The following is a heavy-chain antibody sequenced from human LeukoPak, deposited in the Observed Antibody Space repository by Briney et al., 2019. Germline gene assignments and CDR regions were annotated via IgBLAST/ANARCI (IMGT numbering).Heavy chain of an antibody. J-gene: IGHJ4*02. CDR3: ARLDCSGGSCYSLDY. V-gene: IGHV5-51*01. CDR1: GYSFTSYW. CDR2: IYPGDSDT. D-gene: IGHD2-15*01. Sequence: GESLKISCKGSGYSFTSYWIGWVRQMPGKGLEWMGIIYPGDSDTRYSPSFQGQVTISADKSISTAYLQWSSLKASNTAMYYCARLDCSGGSCYSLDYWGQGTLVTVSS.